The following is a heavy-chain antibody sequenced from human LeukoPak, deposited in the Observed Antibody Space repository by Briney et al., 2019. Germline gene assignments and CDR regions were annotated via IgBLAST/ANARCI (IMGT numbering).Heavy chain of an antibody. CDR2: MKQDGSEK. CDR3: ASHSGSYLYYFDY. V-gene: IGHV3-7*01. J-gene: IGHJ4*02. CDR1: GFTFSSYW. D-gene: IGHD1-26*01. Sequence: PGGSLRLSCAASGFTFSSYWMSWVRQAPGKGLEWLASMKQDGSEKDYVDSVKGRFTISRGNAKKSLYLQMNSLRAEDTAVYYCASHSGSYLYYFDYWGQGTLVTVSS.